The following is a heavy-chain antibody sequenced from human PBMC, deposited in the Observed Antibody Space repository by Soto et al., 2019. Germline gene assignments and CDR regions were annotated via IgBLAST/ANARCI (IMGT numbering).Heavy chain of an antibody. D-gene: IGHD3-3*02. CDR3: ARGHSTDCSSIVCSLFYNRDMDV. CDR1: GYSFTDYH. V-gene: IGHV1-2*04. CDR2: INPKSGGT. J-gene: IGHJ6*02. Sequence: AASVKVSCKASGYSFTDYHIHWVRQAPGQGLEWLGRINPKSGGTSTAQKFQGWVTMTTDTSISTASMELTRLTSDDTAIYYCARGHSTDCSSIVCSLFYNRDMDVWGQGTTVTVSS.